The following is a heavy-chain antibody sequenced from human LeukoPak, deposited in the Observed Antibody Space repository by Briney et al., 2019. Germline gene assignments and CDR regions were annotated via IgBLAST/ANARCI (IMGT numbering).Heavy chain of an antibody. CDR1: GFTFSSYS. D-gene: IGHD3-10*02. CDR2: ISSSSSTI. V-gene: IGHV3-48*01. Sequence: PGGSLRLSCAASGFTFSSYSMNWVRQAPGKGLEWVSYISSSSSTIYYADSVKGRFTISRDNAKNSLFLQMNSLRAEDTAVYFCARGTMFPYYFDFWGQGTLVTVSS. J-gene: IGHJ4*02. CDR3: ARGTMFPYYFDF.